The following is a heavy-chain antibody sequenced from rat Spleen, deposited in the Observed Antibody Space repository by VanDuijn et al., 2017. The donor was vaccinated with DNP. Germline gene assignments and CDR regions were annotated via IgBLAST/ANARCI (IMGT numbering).Heavy chain of an antibody. J-gene: IGHJ3*01. CDR1: GFTFSNYY. CDR3: TRHIYSGNWFAY. Sequence: EVQLVESGGGLVQPGKSLKLSCEASGFTFSNYYMAWVRQAPKGGLEWVATISISGSTTSYPDSVKGRFTISRDNAKSCLYLHMNSLKSEDTATYYCTRHIYSGNWFAYWGQGTLVTVSS. CDR2: ISISGSTT. D-gene: IGHD1-1*01. V-gene: IGHV5-25*01.